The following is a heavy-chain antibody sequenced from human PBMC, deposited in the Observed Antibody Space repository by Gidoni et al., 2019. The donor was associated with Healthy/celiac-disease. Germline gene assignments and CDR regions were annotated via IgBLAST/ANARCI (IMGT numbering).Heavy chain of an antibody. V-gene: IGHV1-2*06. CDR3: ARGRSSVDY. Sequence: QVQLVQSGAEVKKPGASVKVSCKASGYTFTGYYISWVRQAPGQGLEWMGRIDPNTGGTNSAQKFQGRVTMTRDTSISTAYMELGSLRSDDTAVYYCARGRSSVDYWGQGTLVTVSS. CDR2: IDPNTGGT. CDR1: GYTFTGYY. J-gene: IGHJ4*01. D-gene: IGHD2-2*01.